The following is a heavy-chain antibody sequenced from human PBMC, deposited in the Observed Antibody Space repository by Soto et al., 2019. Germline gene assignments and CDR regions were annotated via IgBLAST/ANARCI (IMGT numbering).Heavy chain of an antibody. J-gene: IGHJ4*02. CDR3: ARGRRIVGAPGDY. Sequence: ASVTVSCKASAYTFTSYAMHWVRQAPGQRLEWMGWINAGNGNTKYSQKFQGRVTITRDTSASTAYMELSSLRSEDTAVYYCARGRRIVGAPGDYWGQGTLVTVSS. D-gene: IGHD1-26*01. V-gene: IGHV1-3*01. CDR2: INAGNGNT. CDR1: AYTFTSYA.